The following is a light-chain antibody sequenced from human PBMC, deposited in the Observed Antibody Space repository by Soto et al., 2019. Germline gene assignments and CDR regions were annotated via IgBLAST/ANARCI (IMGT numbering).Light chain of an antibody. J-gene: IGKJ1*01. CDR2: DAS. CDR3: QQRSNWWT. CDR1: QSVSSSY. Sequence: EIELTQSPGTQSLSPGERAIVSSRASQSVSSSYLAWSSQEPGQAPRLLIYDASNRATGIPARFSGSGSGTDFTLTISSLEPGDFAVYYCQQRSNWWTFGQGTKVDI. V-gene: IGKV3D-20*02.